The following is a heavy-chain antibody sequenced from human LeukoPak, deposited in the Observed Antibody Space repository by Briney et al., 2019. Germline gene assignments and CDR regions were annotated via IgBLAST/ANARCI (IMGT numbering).Heavy chain of an antibody. D-gene: IGHD6-13*01. CDR3: ARESNSYSSSWYFDY. J-gene: IGHJ4*02. CDR1: GFTFSSYA. CDR2: ISGSGDST. V-gene: IGHV3-23*01. Sequence: GGSLRLSCAASGFTFSSYAMSWVRQAPEKGLEWVSTISGSGDSTYYADSVRGRFTISRDNSKNTLYLQMNSLRAEDTAVYYCARESNSYSSSWYFDYWGQGTLVTVSS.